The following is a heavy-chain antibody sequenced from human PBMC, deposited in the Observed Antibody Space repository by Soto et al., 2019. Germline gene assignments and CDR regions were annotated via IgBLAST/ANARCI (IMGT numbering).Heavy chain of an antibody. CDR2: ISYDGTNK. J-gene: IGHJ4*02. CDR1: GFTFRSYA. V-gene: IGHV3-30*01. Sequence: QVPLVESGGGVVQPGRSLRLSCAASGFTFRSYAMDWVRQAPGKGLEWVAVISYDGTNKYYADSVKGRFTISRDNSKNTRSLQMNSLRAEDTAVYYCARGDSNSWSDYWGQGTLVTVSS. CDR3: ARGDSNSWSDY. D-gene: IGHD6-13*01.